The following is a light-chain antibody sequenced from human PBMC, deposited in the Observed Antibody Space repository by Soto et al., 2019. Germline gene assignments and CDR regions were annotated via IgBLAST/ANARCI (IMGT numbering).Light chain of an antibody. J-gene: IGKJ2*01. CDR3: QQYNGDSST. V-gene: IGKV1-5*01. CDR1: QSISTW. CDR2: DAS. Sequence: DFQMTQSPSTLSASVGDRVTITCRASQSISTWLAWYQQKPGGHPRLLIFDASSLESGVPSRFSGSGSGTEFTLTISSLQPDDFATYYCQQYNGDSSTFGQGTKLEIK.